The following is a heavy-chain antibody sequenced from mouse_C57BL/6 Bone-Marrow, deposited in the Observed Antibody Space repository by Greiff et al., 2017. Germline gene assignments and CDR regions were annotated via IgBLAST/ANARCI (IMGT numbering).Heavy chain of an antibody. CDR3: TRRGYYGSSSYFDY. J-gene: IGHJ2*01. V-gene: IGHV6-6*01. Sequence: EVHLVESGGGLVQPGGSMKLSCAASGFTFSDAWMDWVRQSPEKGLEWVAEIRNKANNHATYYAESVKGRFTISRDDSKSSVYLQMNSLRAEDTGIYYCTRRGYYGSSSYFDYWGQGTTLTVSS. CDR1: GFTFSDAW. CDR2: IRNKANNHAT. D-gene: IGHD1-1*01.